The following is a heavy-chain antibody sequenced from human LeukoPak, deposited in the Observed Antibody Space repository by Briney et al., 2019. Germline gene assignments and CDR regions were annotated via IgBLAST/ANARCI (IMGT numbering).Heavy chain of an antibody. V-gene: IGHV4-39*07. Sequence: SETLSLTCTVSGGXISSSSYYWGWIRQSPGKGLEWIGSAYYSGSPYYDPSLKSRVTISVDTSKNQFSLKLSSVTAADTAVYYCARSPQVDAGTTLDRWGQGTLVTVSS. D-gene: IGHD1-1*01. CDR3: ARSPQVDAGTTLDR. J-gene: IGHJ5*02. CDR1: GGXISSSSYY. CDR2: AYYSGSP.